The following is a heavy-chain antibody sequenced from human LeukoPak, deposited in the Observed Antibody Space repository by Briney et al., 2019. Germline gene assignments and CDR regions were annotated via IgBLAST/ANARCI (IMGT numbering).Heavy chain of an antibody. CDR1: GFTFSSYE. CDR2: ISSSGRTA. CDR3: AKLAKYFYGSETYYFFEH. D-gene: IGHD3-10*01. Sequence: GGSLRLSCAASGFTFSSYEMNWVRQAPGKGLEWVSYISSSGRTADYSDSVKGRFTISRDNAENSLYLQMNSLRVEDTAVYYCAKLAKYFYGSETYYFFEHWGQGTPVTASS. J-gene: IGHJ4*02. V-gene: IGHV3-48*03.